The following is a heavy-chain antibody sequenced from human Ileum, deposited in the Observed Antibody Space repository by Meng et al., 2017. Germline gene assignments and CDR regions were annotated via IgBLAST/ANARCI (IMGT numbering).Heavy chain of an antibody. CDR2: INHNGNT. CDR1: GGSFSANY. Sequence: QGQLQQWGAGLGKPSETLSLTCVVYGGSFSANYWTWIRQPPGKGLEWIGEINHNGNTNYKPSLKSRVTISVDTSKKQFSLRLTSVTAADTAVYYCASARYDNWGQGTLVTVSS. CDR3: ASARYDN. J-gene: IGHJ4*02. V-gene: IGHV4-34*01.